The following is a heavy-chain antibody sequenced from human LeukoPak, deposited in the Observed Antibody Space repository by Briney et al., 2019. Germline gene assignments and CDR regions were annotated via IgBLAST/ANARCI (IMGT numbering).Heavy chain of an antibody. CDR2: IYHSGST. D-gene: IGHD3-3*01. V-gene: IGHV4-38-2*02. CDR1: GYSISSGYY. Sequence: SETLSLTCTVSGYSISSGYYWGWIRQPPGKGLVWIGSIYHSGSTYYNPSLKSRVTISVDTSKNQFSLKLSSVTAADTAVYYCARSLTYYDFWSGYSEINWFDPWGQGTLVTVSS. CDR3: ARSLTYYDFWSGYSEINWFDP. J-gene: IGHJ5*02.